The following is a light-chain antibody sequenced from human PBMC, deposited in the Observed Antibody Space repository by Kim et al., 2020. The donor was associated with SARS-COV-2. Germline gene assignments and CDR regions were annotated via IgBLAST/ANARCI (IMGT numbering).Light chain of an antibody. V-gene: IGKV3-15*01. CDR1: KSVNTN. J-gene: IGKJ2*01. Sequence: VSREGTALLSRTARKSVNTNVAWYQQKLGQAPRLLIYGASTRATGIPARFSGSWSGTEFTLTISSLQSDDFAVYYCQQYDDSLYIFRLGTQLMI. CDR2: GAS. CDR3: QQYDDSLYI.